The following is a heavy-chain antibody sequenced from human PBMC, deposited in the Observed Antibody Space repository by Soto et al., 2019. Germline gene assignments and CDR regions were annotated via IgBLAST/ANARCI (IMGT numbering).Heavy chain of an antibody. CDR1: GYTFITYV. V-gene: IGHV1-18*01. CDR2: ISTYNGNT. D-gene: IGHD3-22*01. CDR3: ARGPTDYYDNSANYFLDY. Sequence: ASVKVSCKASGYTFITYVVSWVRQAPGQGLDWLGWISTYNGNTRYAERLQGRVTMTTDTTTNTAYMELRNLRSDDTAVYYCARGPTDYYDNSANYFLDYWGQGTLVTVSS. J-gene: IGHJ4*02.